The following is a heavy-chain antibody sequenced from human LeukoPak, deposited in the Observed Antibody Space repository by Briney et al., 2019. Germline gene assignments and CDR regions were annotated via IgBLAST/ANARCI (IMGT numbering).Heavy chain of an antibody. J-gene: IGHJ4*02. CDR3: AKVHYYDSSGYYSEVDY. Sequence: GGSLRLSCAASGFTFSNYAMIWVRQAPGKGLEWVSSISGRGGSTYYAGSVKGRFTISRDNSKNTLYLQMNSLRAEDTAVYYCAKVHYYDSSGYYSEVDYWGQGTLVTVSS. D-gene: IGHD3-22*01. CDR1: GFTFSNYA. CDR2: ISGRGGST. V-gene: IGHV3-23*01.